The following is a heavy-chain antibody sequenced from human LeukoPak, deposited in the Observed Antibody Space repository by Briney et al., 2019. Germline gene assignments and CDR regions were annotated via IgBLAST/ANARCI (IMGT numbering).Heavy chain of an antibody. J-gene: IGHJ4*02. CDR1: GFTFSSYW. CDR2: INSDGSST. V-gene: IGHV3-74*01. D-gene: IGHD1-26*01. CDR3: ASDSGSYWSFDY. Sequence: PGGSLRLSCAASGFTFSSYWMHWVRHAPGKGLVWVSRINSDGSSTSYADSVKGRFTISRDNAKNTLYLQMNSLRAEDTAVYYCASDSGSYWSFDYWGQGTLVTVSS.